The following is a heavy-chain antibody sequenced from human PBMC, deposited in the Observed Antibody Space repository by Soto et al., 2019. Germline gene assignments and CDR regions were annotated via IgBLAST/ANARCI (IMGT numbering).Heavy chain of an antibody. CDR3: AREEKQLSRYGGDFDY. CDR2: IYYIGTT. J-gene: IGHJ4*02. Sequence: QVQLQESGPGLVKPSETLSLTCSVSDGSVNTGNYYWSWIRQPPGKGLEWIGHIYYIGTTNYNPSLKSRVTISVDTSKNQFSLKVTSVTAADTAVYFCAREEKQLSRYGGDFDYWGQEILVTVSS. V-gene: IGHV4-61*01. D-gene: IGHD3-16*01. CDR1: DGSVNTGNYY.